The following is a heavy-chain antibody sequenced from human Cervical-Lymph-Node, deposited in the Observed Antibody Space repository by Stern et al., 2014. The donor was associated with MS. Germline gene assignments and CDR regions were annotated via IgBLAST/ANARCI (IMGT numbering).Heavy chain of an antibody. CDR2: ISYDGSNQ. Sequence: VQLEESGGGVVQPGRSLRLSCAASGFTFSSYGMYWVRQAPGKGLEWVALISYDGSNQYYAASVKGRFTISRDDSKNSLFLKMNSLRAEDTAVYYCAREQELVLDYWGQGTLVTVSS. CDR1: GFTFSSYG. V-gene: IGHV3-30*03. CDR3: AREQELVLDY. D-gene: IGHD6-13*01. J-gene: IGHJ4*02.